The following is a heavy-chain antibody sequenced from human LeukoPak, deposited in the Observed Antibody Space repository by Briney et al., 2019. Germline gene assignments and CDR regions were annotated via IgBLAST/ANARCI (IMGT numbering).Heavy chain of an antibody. CDR1: GYTFTGYY. CDR2: INPNSGGT. J-gene: IGHJ4*02. V-gene: IGHV1-2*02. D-gene: IGHD1-14*01. Sequence: ASVKVSCKASGYTFTGYYVHWVRQAPGQGLEWMGWINPNSGGTTYAQKFQGRVTMTRDTSVSTAYMELSRLTSDDTAVYYCARITGGAPEQLLPLDYWGQGTLVTVSS. CDR3: ARITGGAPEQLLPLDY.